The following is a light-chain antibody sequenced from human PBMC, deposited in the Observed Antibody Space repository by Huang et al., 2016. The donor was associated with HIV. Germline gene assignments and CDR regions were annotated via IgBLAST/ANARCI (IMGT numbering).Light chain of an antibody. CDR3: HYYGNSPGT. Sequence: EIVLTQSPDTLSLSPGARATLSCGASQTITNYFLAWYQQKPGLAPRLLISYASTRATGIPDRFSGSGSGTDFTLTITRLEPEDFAVYYCHYYGNSPGTFGQGTKVEIK. J-gene: IGKJ2*02. V-gene: IGKV3D-20*01. CDR1: QTITNYF. CDR2: YAS.